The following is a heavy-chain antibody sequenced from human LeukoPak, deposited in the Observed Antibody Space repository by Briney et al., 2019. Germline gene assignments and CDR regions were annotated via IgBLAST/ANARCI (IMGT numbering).Heavy chain of an antibody. D-gene: IGHD1-26*01. V-gene: IGHV3-11*01. J-gene: IGHJ4*02. CDR3: ARAGRWELQVYYFDY. CDR2: ISGSGGST. CDR1: GFTVSSNY. Sequence: GGSLRLSCAASGFTVSSNYMSWVRQAPGKGLEWVSAISGSGGSTYYADSVKGRFTISRDNAKNSLYLQMNSLRAEDTAVYYCARAGRWELQVYYFDYWGQGTLVTVSS.